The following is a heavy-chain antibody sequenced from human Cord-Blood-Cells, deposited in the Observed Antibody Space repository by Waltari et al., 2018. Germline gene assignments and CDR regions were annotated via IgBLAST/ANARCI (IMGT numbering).Heavy chain of an antibody. CDR1: GGSISSSSYY. Sequence: QLQLQESGPGLVKPSETLSLTCTVSGGSISSSSYYWGWIRQPPGKGLEWIGSIYYSGSTYYNPSLKSRVTISVDTSKNQFSLKLSSVTAADTAVYYCVHYDFTRGDYFDYCGQGTLVTVSS. J-gene: IGHJ4*02. CDR2: IYYSGST. D-gene: IGHD3-22*01. V-gene: IGHV4-39*01. CDR3: VHYDFTRGDYFDY.